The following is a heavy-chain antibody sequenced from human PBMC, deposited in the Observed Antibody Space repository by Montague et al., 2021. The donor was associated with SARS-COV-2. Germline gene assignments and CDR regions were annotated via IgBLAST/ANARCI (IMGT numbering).Heavy chain of an antibody. J-gene: IGHJ4*02. CDR3: VRDGGKWYYFDY. Sequence: SETLSLTCAVYGGSSSNHYWSWIRQPPGKGLEWIGESNERGITNYNPSLQSRVRLSIDNPKNQFSLKLESLTAADTAVYYCVRDGGKWYYFDYWGQGALVTVSS. CDR2: SNERGIT. V-gene: IGHV4-34*01. CDR1: GGSSSNHY. D-gene: IGHD2-15*01.